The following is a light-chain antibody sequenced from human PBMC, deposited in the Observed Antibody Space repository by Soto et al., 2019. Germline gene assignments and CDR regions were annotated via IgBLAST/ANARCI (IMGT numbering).Light chain of an antibody. CDR3: SSFAANDNVV. V-gene: IGLV2-8*01. Sequence: QPVLTQPPSASGSPGQSVTISCTGTSSDVGAYDYVCWYQQHPGKAPKLMIYEVNKRPSGVPDRFSGSKSGNTASLTVSGLQAGDEADYYCSSFAANDNVVFGGGTEVTVL. CDR2: EVN. J-gene: IGLJ3*02. CDR1: SSDVGAYDY.